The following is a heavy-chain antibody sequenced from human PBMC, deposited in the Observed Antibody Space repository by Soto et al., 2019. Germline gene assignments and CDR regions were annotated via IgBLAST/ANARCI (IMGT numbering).Heavy chain of an antibody. CDR3: AKGDNLGPKTGYAFDP. J-gene: IGHJ5*02. D-gene: IGHD5-12*01. CDR2: TYYKSKWYN. Sequence: SQTLSLTCAISGDSVSSNSAAWNWIRQSPSRGLEWLGRTYYKSKWYNDYAVSVKSRIIINPDTSNNQFSLQLNSVTPEDTAVYFCAKGDNLGPKTGYAFDPWGQGIMVTVSS. V-gene: IGHV6-1*01. CDR1: GDSVSSNSAA.